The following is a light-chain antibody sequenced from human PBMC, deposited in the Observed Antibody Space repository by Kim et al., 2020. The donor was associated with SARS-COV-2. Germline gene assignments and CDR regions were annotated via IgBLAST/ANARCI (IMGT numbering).Light chain of an antibody. J-gene: IGLJ3*02. CDR1: SSDIGGYNY. V-gene: IGLV2-14*01. CDR2: EVT. Sequence: QSALTQPASVSGSPGQSITISRTGTSSDIGGYNYVSWYQLHPGKAPKLMIFEVTDRPSGVSNRFSGSKSGNTASLTISGLQAEDEADYYCSSYTSTSTLVFGGGTQLTVL. CDR3: SSYTSTSTLV.